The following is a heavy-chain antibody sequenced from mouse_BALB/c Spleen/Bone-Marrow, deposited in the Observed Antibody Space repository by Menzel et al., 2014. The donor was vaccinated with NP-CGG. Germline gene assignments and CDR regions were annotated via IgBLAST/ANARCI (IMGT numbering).Heavy chain of an antibody. J-gene: IGHJ2*01. CDR1: GFTFSSYA. CDR2: IISGGST. Sequence: VQVVESGGGLVEPGGSLKLSCAASGFTFSSYAVSWVRQTPEKRLEWVASIISGGSTYYPDSVKGRFTISRDNARNILYLQMSSLKSEDTAMYYCARGGYYYFDSWGQGTTLTVSS. V-gene: IGHV5-6-5*01. CDR3: ARGGYYYFDS. D-gene: IGHD1-2*01.